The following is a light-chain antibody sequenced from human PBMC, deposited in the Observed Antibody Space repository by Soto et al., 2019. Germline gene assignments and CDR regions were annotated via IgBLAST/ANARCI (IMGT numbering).Light chain of an antibody. J-gene: IGLJ1*01. CDR1: TANLATSSD. CDR2: TNI. CDR3: QSYDSRLSAYV. Sequence: SVLAQPPSVSGAPVQRVTVSCTRSTANLATSSDVHLYQQLPGTARKLLIYTNINRPPGVRDRFSGSKSSASASMAFTGLQAEDEADYYCQSYDSRLSAYVFGPGTKFTV. V-gene: IGLV1-40*01.